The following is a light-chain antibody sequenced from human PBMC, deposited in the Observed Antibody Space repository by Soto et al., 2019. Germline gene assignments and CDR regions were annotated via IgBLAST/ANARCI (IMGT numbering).Light chain of an antibody. Sequence: EIVLTQSPATLSLSPGERATLSCRASQGVGSYLAWYRQKPGQAPRLLIYDASNRAAGIPARFSGGGSGTECTLTISSLEAEDFAIYYCQQRSTWPLTFGGGTRVDIK. CDR2: DAS. J-gene: IGKJ4*01. CDR1: QGVGSY. CDR3: QQRSTWPLT. V-gene: IGKV3-11*01.